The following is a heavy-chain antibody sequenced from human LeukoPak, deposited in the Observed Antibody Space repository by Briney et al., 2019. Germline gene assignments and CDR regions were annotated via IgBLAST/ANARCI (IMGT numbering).Heavy chain of an antibody. V-gene: IGHV4-59*11. D-gene: IGHD1-1*01. CDR3: ARVSERRGWFDP. Sequence: SETLSLTCTVFGASISSHYWTWIRQSPGKGLEWIGDIYSSGGTNYRASLDSRVTISLDTSKSQFSLNLRSLTAADTAVYYCARVSERRGWFDPWGQGTLVTVSS. J-gene: IGHJ5*02. CDR2: IYSSGGT. CDR1: GASISSHY.